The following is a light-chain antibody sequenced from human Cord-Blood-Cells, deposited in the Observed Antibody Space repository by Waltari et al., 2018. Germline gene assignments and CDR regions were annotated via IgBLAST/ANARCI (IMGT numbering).Light chain of an antibody. J-gene: IGKJ5*01. CDR1: QSVSSI. CDR3: QQYNNWPPIT. V-gene: IGKV3-15*01. Sequence: EIVMTQSPATLSVSPGERVTLSCRASQSVSSILAWYQQKPGQAPRLLIYGASTRATGIPARFSGSGSGTEFTLTISSLQSEDFAVYYFQQYNNWPPITFGQGTRLEIK. CDR2: GAS.